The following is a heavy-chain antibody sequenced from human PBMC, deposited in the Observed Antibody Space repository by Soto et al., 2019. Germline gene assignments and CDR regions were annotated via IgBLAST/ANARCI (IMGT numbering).Heavy chain of an antibody. V-gene: IGHV3-13*01. J-gene: IGHJ3*02. CDR2: IGTAGDT. D-gene: IGHD1-1*01. CDR3: GRDVGELERPSGDFDI. Sequence: EVQLVESGGGLVQPGGSLRLSCAASGFTFSSYDMHWVRQATGKGLEWVSAIGTAGDTYYPGSVKGRFTISRENAKNSLYLQMNSLRAGDTAVYYCGRDVGELERPSGDFDIWGQGTMVTVSS. CDR1: GFTFSSYD.